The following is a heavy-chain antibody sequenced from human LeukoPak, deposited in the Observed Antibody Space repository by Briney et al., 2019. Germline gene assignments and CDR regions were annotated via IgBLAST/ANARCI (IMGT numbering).Heavy chain of an antibody. CDR3: ARVRIDPMIVVVITYFDY. Sequence: PSETLSLTCTVSGGSISSTSYYWDWIRQPPGKGLEWIGSIYYSGTTYYNPSLKSRVTISVDRSKNQFSLKLSSVTAADTAVYYCARVRIDPMIVVVITYFDYWGQGTLVTVSS. CDR2: IYYSGTT. D-gene: IGHD3-22*01. V-gene: IGHV4-39*07. CDR1: GGSISSTSYY. J-gene: IGHJ4*02.